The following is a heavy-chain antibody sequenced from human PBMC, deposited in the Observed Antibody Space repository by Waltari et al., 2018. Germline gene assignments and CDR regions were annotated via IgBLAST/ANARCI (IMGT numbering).Heavy chain of an antibody. J-gene: IGHJ4*02. CDR2: VSYSGST. CDR1: GVPITSYY. V-gene: IGHV4-59*08. D-gene: IGHD6-13*01. Sequence: QVQLEESGPGLVKPSATLSLTCTVSGVPITSYYCSWIRQSPARGLEWIGYVSYSGSTNYNPSLKSRVAMSVDRAKHQFSLHLSSVTAPDTAVYYCARHIVPAAAPDYWGQGTLVTVSS. CDR3: ARHIVPAAAPDY.